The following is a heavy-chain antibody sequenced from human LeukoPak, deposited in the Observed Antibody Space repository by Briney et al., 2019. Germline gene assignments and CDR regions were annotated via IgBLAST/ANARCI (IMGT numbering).Heavy chain of an antibody. CDR1: GYTFPTSG. D-gene: IGHD2-8*01. Sequence: ASVKVSCKASGYTFPTSGISWVRQAPGQGLGWMGWISVYNHNTNYAQKFQGRVTVTTDTSTRTAYMELRSLRSDDTAVYYCARTNLDCKNGVCYDYWGQGTLVTASS. V-gene: IGHV1-18*01. CDR3: ARTNLDCKNGVCYDY. CDR2: ISVYNHNT. J-gene: IGHJ4*02.